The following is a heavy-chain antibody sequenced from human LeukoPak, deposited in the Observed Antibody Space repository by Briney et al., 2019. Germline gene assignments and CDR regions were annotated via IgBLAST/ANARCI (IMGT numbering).Heavy chain of an antibody. CDR2: VLNSGSI. D-gene: IGHD1-26*01. CDR1: GGSISSYY. J-gene: IGHJ6*02. CDR3: ARLRITGGHYYLHGLDV. V-gene: IGHV4-59*08. Sequence: SETLSLTCTVSGGSISSYYWSWIRQPPGKGLEWIGYVLNSGSINYNPSLMSRLTTSVDTSKKQFSLKLSSVTAADTAVYYCARLRITGGHYYLHGLDVWGQGTTVTVS.